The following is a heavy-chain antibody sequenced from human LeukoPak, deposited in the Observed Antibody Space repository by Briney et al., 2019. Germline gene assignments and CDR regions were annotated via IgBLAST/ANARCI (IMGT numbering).Heavy chain of an antibody. CDR2: IYYSGTT. CDR3: AREGRYGSGSYYFTYYFES. Sequence: SETLSLTCTVSGGSISSSNHYWGWIRQSPGRGLEWIGSIYYSGTTYYNPPLKSRVTISVDTSKNHFSLKLTSVTAADTAVYYCAREGRYGSGSYYFTYYFESWGQGTLVTVSS. CDR1: GGSISSSNHY. V-gene: IGHV4-39*07. D-gene: IGHD3-10*01. J-gene: IGHJ4*02.